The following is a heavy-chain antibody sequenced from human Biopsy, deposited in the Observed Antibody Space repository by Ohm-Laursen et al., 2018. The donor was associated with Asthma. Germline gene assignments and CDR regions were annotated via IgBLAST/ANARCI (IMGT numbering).Heavy chain of an antibody. CDR3: ARDMNRDGWYFDY. CDR2: ISGSGGST. V-gene: IGHV3-23*01. D-gene: IGHD5-24*01. J-gene: IGHJ4*02. CDR1: GFTFSSYA. Sequence: SLRLSCAASGFTFSSYAMSWVRQAPGKGLEWVSAISGSGGSTYYADSVKGRFTISRDNSKNTLYLQMNSLRAEDTAVYYCARDMNRDGWYFDYWGQGTLVTVSS.